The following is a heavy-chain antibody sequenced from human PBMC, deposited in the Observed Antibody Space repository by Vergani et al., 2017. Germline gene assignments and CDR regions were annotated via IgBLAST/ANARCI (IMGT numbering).Heavy chain of an antibody. V-gene: IGHV3-21*01. CDR2: ISSSSSYI. Sequence: EVQLVESGGGLVKPGGSLRLSCAASGFTFSSYSMNWVRQAPGKGLEWVSSISSSSSYIYYADSVKGRFTISRDNAKNSLYLQMNSLRAEDTAVYYCARRDSSYYYYGMDVWGQGTTVTVSS. D-gene: IGHD3-22*01. CDR3: ARRDSSYYYYGMDV. J-gene: IGHJ6*02. CDR1: GFTFSSYS.